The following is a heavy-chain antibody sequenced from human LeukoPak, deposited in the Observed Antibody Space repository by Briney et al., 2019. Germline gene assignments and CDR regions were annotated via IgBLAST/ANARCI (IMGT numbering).Heavy chain of an antibody. Sequence: ASVKVSCKPSGYTFTSYGVSWVRQAPGQGLEWMGWISAYNGNTNYAQKLQGRVTMTTDTSTSTAYMELRSLRSDDTAVYYCARGGRYYDSSGYYYFDYWGQGTLVTVSS. CDR1: GYTFTSYG. CDR2: ISAYNGNT. J-gene: IGHJ4*02. D-gene: IGHD3-22*01. CDR3: ARGGRYYDSSGYYYFDY. V-gene: IGHV1-18*01.